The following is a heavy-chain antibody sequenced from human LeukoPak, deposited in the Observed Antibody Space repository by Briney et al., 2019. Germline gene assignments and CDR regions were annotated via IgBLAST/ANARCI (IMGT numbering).Heavy chain of an antibody. D-gene: IGHD2-2*01. Sequence: PSETLSLTCTVSGGSTISSSYYWGWIRQPPGKGLEWIGSIYYSGNTYYNPSLKSRVSISVDTSKNQFSLKLSSVTAADTTVYYCAKHWMPSPWFDPWGQGTLVTVSS. V-gene: IGHV4-39*07. CDR2: IYYSGNT. CDR1: GGSTISSSYY. CDR3: AKHWMPSPWFDP. J-gene: IGHJ5*02.